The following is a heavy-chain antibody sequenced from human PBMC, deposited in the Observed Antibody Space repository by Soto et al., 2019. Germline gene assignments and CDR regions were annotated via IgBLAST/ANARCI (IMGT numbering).Heavy chain of an antibody. J-gene: IGHJ6*02. CDR3: ARDLSSPDYYYYYGMDV. Sequence: GGSLRLSCAASGFTFSSYEMNWVRQAPGKGLEWVSYISSSGSTIYYADSVKGRFTISRDNAKNSLYLQMNSLRAEDTAVYYCARDLSSPDYYYYYGMDVWGQGTTVTVSS. CDR1: GFTFSSYE. D-gene: IGHD3-16*02. V-gene: IGHV3-48*03. CDR2: ISSSGSTI.